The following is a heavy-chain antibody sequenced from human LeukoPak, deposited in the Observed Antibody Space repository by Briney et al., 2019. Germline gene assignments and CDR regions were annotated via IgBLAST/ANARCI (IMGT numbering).Heavy chain of an antibody. CDR1: GFTFSSYA. J-gene: IGHJ4*02. D-gene: IGHD6-25*01. CDR2: ISGSGDST. CDR3: AKGKRLAHHDY. Sequence: GVSLRLSCAASGFTFSSYAMSWVRQAPGKGLEWVSAISGSGDSTYYADSVKGRFTISRDNSKNTLYLQMNSLRAEDTAVYYCAKGKRLAHHDYWGQGTLVIVSS. V-gene: IGHV3-23*01.